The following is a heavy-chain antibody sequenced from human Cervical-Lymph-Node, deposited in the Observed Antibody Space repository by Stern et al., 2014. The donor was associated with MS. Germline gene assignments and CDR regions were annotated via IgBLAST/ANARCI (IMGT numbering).Heavy chain of an antibody. CDR1: GFTFGDYA. J-gene: IGHJ4*02. V-gene: IGHV3-49*03. Sequence: MQLAQSGGGLVQPGRPLRLSCTASGFTFGDYAMSWFRQAPGKGLEGLGFIRSKAYGEATQYAASVKDRFAISRDDSRSVAYLLMNSLKTEDTAIYYCSKYSGRLEHNSWGQGTLVTVSS. D-gene: IGHD1-26*01. CDR3: SKYSGRLEHNS. CDR2: IRSKAYGEAT.